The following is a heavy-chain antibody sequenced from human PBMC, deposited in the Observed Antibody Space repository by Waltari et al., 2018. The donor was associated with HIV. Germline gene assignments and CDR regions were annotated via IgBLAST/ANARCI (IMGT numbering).Heavy chain of an antibody. Sequence: EVQLVESGGGLVQPGGSLRLSCAASGFTFRGSWMTWVRQAPGKGLVWVSRIHSDGSSTSYADFVKGRFTISRDNAKNTLYLEMNSLRAEDTAVYYCARREATVVRGVYYYGMDVWGQGTTVTVSS. CDR2: IHSDGSST. CDR3: ARREATVVRGVYYYGMDV. J-gene: IGHJ6*02. V-gene: IGHV3-74*01. CDR1: GFTFRGSW. D-gene: IGHD3-10*01.